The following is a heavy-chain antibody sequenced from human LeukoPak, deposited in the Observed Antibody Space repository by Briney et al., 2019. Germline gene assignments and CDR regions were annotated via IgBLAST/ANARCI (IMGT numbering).Heavy chain of an antibody. CDR3: ARRSGYLVISFDY. V-gene: IGHV4-39*01. Sequence: KTSETLSLTCTVSGGSISSSSYYWGWIRQPPGKGLEWIGSIYYSGSTYYNPSLKSRVTISVDTSKNQFSLKLSSVTAADTAVYYCARRSGYLVISFDYWGQGTLVTVSS. D-gene: IGHD5-12*01. CDR1: GGSISSSSYY. J-gene: IGHJ4*02. CDR2: IYYSGST.